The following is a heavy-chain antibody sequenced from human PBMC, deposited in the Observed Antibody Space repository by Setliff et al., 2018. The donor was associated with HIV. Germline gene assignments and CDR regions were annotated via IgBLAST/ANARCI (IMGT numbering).Heavy chain of an antibody. V-gene: IGHV1-2*06. CDR2: INPKTGDT. J-gene: IGHJ4*02. Sequence: ASVKVSCKASGYTFTDYFMHWVRQAPGQGLEWMGRINPKTGDTKYKQKFQGRVTMTRDASINTAYMELSSLTSDDTAVYYCAGPENSGSRATFLGYWGQGTLVTVSS. CDR1: GYTFTDYF. D-gene: IGHD1-26*01. CDR3: AGPENSGSRATFLGY.